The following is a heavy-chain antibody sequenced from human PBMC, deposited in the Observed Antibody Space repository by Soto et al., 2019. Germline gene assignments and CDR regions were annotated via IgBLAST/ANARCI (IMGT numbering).Heavy chain of an antibody. CDR3: ARDRAYWSFDY. Sequence: EVQLVESGGGLVQPGGSLILSCAASGFNISSSWMNWVCQAPGKGLEWVASMRSDGTEKWYVDSVKGRFTISRDSAKSSLYLQMSSLRADDTAVYFCARDRAYWSFDYWGQGTLVTVSS. D-gene: IGHD2-21*01. J-gene: IGHJ4*02. CDR2: MRSDGTEK. V-gene: IGHV3-7*05. CDR1: GFNISSSW.